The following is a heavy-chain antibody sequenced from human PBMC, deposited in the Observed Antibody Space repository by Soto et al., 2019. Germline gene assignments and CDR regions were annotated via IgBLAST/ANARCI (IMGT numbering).Heavy chain of an antibody. CDR3: ARDHWYYVFWSGFFDY. Sequence: SEILSLTCTVSGGSVSSGSYYWSWIRQPPGKGLEWIGYIYYSGSTNYNPSLKSRVTISVDTSKNQFSLKLSSVTAADTAVYYCARDHWYYVFWSGFFDYWGQGPLVTVSS. V-gene: IGHV4-61*01. CDR1: GGSVSSGSYY. CDR2: IYYSGST. D-gene: IGHD3-3*01. J-gene: IGHJ4*02.